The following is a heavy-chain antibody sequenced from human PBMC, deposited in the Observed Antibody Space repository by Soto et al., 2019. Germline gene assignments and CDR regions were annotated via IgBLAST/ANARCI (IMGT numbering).Heavy chain of an antibody. CDR2: INAGNGNT. Sequence: ASVTGSCKGSGYTLTSYAVHWVRQAPGQRLEWMGWINAGNGNTKYSQKSQGRVTITRDTSASTAYMELSSLRSEDTAVYYCARDSYYYDSSGYPVWGQGTLVTVSS. V-gene: IGHV1-3*01. J-gene: IGHJ4*02. D-gene: IGHD3-22*01. CDR1: GYTLTSYA. CDR3: ARDSYYYDSSGYPV.